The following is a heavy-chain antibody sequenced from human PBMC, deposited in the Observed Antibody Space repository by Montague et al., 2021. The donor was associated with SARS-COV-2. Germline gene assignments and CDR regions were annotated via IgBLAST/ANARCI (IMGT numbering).Heavy chain of an antibody. V-gene: IGHV3-23*01. J-gene: IGHJ6*02. D-gene: IGHD3-10*01. Sequence: LSCAASGFTFSSRAMNWVRRAPGKGLEWVSGITGSGDRMFYADSVKGRLTISRDNSKNTLFLQMDSLRAEDTAVYYCAKVVSGLGSPSLTGYGMDVWGQGTTVTVSS. CDR3: AKVVSGLGSPSLTGYGMDV. CDR2: ITGSGDRM. CDR1: GFTFSSRA.